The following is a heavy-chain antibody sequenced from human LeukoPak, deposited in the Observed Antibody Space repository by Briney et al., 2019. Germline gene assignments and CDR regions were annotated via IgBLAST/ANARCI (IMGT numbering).Heavy chain of an antibody. CDR1: GFTFSRHW. V-gene: IGHV3-7*01. J-gene: IGHJ1*01. Sequence: GGSLRLSCATSGFTFSRHWMSWVRQAPGKGLEWVANINQDGSGKYYVDSVKGRFTISRDNAKNSLNLQMNGLRSEDTAIYYCAEGTTGWGQGTLVTVSS. CDR3: AEGTTG. CDR2: INQDGSGK. D-gene: IGHD1-1*01.